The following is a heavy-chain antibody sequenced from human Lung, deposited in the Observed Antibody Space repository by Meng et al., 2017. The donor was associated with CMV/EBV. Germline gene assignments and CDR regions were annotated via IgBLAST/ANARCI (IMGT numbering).Heavy chain of an antibody. Sequence: SYYWSWIRQAPGKGLVWVARISNDGSATSYAESVRGRITITRDNAKRILYQEMHNLRDEDTALYYCVREKEVLNYFHGMDVWXQGTTVTVSS. CDR1: SYYW. D-gene: IGHD3-10*02. V-gene: IGHV3-74*01. CDR2: ISNDGSAT. CDR3: VREKEVLNYFHGMDV. J-gene: IGHJ6*01.